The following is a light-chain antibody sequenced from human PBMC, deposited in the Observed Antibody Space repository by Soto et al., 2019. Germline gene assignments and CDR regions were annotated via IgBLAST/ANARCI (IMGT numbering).Light chain of an antibody. CDR1: QTISSW. CDR3: QHYNSYSGA. J-gene: IGKJ1*01. Sequence: ETQMTQTPSAEPRAGEETLTLSSLASQTISSWLAWYQQKPGKAPKLLIYKASTLKSGVPSRFSGSGSGTEFTLTISILQPDDFATYYCQHYNSYSGAFGQGTKVDI. CDR2: KAS. V-gene: IGKV1-5*03.